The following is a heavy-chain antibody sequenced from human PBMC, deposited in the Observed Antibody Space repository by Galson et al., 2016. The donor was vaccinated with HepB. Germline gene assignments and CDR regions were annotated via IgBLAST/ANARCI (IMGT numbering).Heavy chain of an antibody. D-gene: IGHD3-16*01. Sequence: SVKVSCKASGGTLRNDAINWVRQAPGQGLEWMGGIIFMFGTSNYAQQFQGRVAITADTSTSTAYMELTSLRSEDTAVYYCARVDRLGDGHWFDPWGQGTLVTVSS. CDR2: IIFMFGTS. CDR3: ARVDRLGDGHWFDP. J-gene: IGHJ5*02. V-gene: IGHV1-69*06. CDR1: GGTLRNDA.